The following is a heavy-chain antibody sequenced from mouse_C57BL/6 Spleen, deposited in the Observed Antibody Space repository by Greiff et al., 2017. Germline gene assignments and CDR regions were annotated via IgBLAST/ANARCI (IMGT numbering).Heavy chain of an antibody. Sequence: VQLQQSGAELVKPGASVKLSCKASGYTFTSYWMHWVKQMPGQGLEWIGMIHPNSGSTDYNEKFKSKATLTVDKSSSTAYMQLSSLTSEDSAVYDCAADYDSSDYFDYWGQGTTLTGS. J-gene: IGHJ2*01. CDR3: AADYDSSDYFDY. CDR1: GYTFTSYW. D-gene: IGHD1-1*01. V-gene: IGHV1-64*01. CDR2: IHPNSGST.